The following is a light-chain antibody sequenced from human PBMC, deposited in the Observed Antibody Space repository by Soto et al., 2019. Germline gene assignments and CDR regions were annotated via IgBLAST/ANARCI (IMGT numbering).Light chain of an antibody. Sequence: DIVVTQTPVSLSFTPGQPASISFKSMRILLHSDGKTHLDWYLQKPGQSPQLLIYMGSNRASGVPDRFSGSGSGTDFTLKISRVEAEDVGVYYCMQALQTFTFGQGTRLEIK. V-gene: IGKV2-28*01. CDR1: RILLHSDGKTH. CDR2: MGS. CDR3: MQALQTFT. J-gene: IGKJ5*01.